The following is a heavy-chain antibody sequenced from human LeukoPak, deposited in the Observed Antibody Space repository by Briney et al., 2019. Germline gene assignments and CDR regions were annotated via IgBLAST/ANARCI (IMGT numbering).Heavy chain of an antibody. CDR3: ARATSWSYYYMDV. CDR2: IYYTGST. CDR1: GDSISTYY. J-gene: IGHJ6*03. Sequence: SETLSLTCTVSGDSISTYYWSWIRQSPGKGLEWIGYIYYTGSTSYNPSLKSRVAISVDTSKNQFSLKLSSVTAADTAVYYCARATSWSYYYMDVWAKGTTVTVSS. V-gene: IGHV4-59*01.